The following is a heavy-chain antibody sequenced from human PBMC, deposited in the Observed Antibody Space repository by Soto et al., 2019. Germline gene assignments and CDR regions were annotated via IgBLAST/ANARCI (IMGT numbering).Heavy chain of an antibody. Sequence: ASMKVSCKASGYSVSDYFIQWVRQAPGQGLEWVAWINPKSAATNYAKKFQGRVSLTWDTSFSTAYMELTRLRPDDTAVYYCARIKWGLDYYNGMDVWGQGTTVTVSS. CDR3: ARIKWGLDYYNGMDV. CDR1: GYSVSDYF. D-gene: IGHD1-26*01. J-gene: IGHJ6*02. CDR2: INPKSAAT. V-gene: IGHV1-2*02.